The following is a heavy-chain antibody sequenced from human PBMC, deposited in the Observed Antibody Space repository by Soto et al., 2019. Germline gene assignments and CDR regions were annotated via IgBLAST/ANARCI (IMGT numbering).Heavy chain of an antibody. CDR2: IIPIFGTA. V-gene: IGHV1-69*13. J-gene: IGHJ4*02. D-gene: IGHD1-26*01. CDR1: GGTFSSYA. CDR3: ARVPVGTRELLGRAGYNFDS. Sequence: ASVKVSCKASGGTFSSYAISWVRQAPGQGLEWMGGIIPIFGTANYAQKFQGRVTITADESTSTAYMELSRLRSEDTAVYYCARVPVGTRELLGRAGYNFDSWGQGTPAPVYS.